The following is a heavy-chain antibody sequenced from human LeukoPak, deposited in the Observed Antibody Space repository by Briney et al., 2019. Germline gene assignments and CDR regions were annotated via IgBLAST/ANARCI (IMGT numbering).Heavy chain of an antibody. J-gene: IGHJ4*02. CDR1: GFTFSSNW. Sequence: GGSLRLSCATSGFTFSSNWMSWVRHAPGRGLDWVANIKPDGSAEYYAASVKGRFTVSRDNAKNSLYLQMNSLRVEDTAVYYCARHFSPYSSGWYYFDYWGQGTLVTVSS. CDR3: ARHFSPYSSGWYYFDY. CDR2: IKPDGSAE. D-gene: IGHD6-19*01. V-gene: IGHV3-7*01.